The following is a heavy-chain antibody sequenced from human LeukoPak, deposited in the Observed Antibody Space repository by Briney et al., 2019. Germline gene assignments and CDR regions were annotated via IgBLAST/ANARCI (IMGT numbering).Heavy chain of an antibody. Sequence: ASVKVSCKASGYTFTSYAMHWVRQAPGQRLEWMGWINAGNGNTKYSQKFQGRVTITRDTSASTACMELSSLRSEDTAVYYCAGVDPAVTNWDYFDYWGQGTLVTVSS. V-gene: IGHV1-3*01. CDR3: AGVDPAVTNWDYFDY. CDR1: GYTFTSYA. D-gene: IGHD4-17*01. J-gene: IGHJ4*02. CDR2: INAGNGNT.